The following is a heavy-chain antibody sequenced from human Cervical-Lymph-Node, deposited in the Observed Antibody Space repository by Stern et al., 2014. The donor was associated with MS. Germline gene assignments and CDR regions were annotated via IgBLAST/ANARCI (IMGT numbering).Heavy chain of an antibody. CDR1: GFTFRIYA. D-gene: IGHD6-19*01. J-gene: IGHJ4*02. CDR3: ARGPSSGWYYFDS. CDR2: INSNGGAT. Sequence: DVQLVESGEGVVQPGGSLRLSCSASGFTFRIYALHWVRQAPGQGLEYLAAINSNGGATYYADSVQGRFTISRDNSKNTLYLQMDGLRPEDTAVYYCARGPSSGWYYFDSWGQGTLVTVSS. V-gene: IGHV3-64*02.